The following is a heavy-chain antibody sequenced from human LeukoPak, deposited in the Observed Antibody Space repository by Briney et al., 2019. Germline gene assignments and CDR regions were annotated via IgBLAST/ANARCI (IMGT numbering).Heavy chain of an antibody. CDR3: ARAPGAKGQLWFS. V-gene: IGHV4-38-2*02. D-gene: IGHD5-18*01. Sequence: SETLSLTCTVSGYSISSGYYWGWIRQPPGKGLEWIGSIYHSGSTYYNPSPKSRVTISVDTSKNQFSLKLSSVTAADTAVYYCARAPGAKGQLWFSWGQGTLVTVSS. J-gene: IGHJ5*02. CDR1: GYSISSGYY. CDR2: IYHSGST.